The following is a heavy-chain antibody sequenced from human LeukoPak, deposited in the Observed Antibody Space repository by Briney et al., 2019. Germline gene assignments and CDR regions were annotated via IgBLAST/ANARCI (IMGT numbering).Heavy chain of an antibody. CDR2: IYYSGST. J-gene: IGHJ3*02. V-gene: IGHV4-59*01. CDR1: GGSISSYY. CDR3: ARGRFLDAFDI. Sequence: SETQSLTCTVSGGSISSYYWSWIRQPPGKGLEWIGYIYYSGSTKYKPSLKSRVTISVDTSKNQFSLKLSSVTAADTAVYYCARGRFLDAFDIWGQGTMVTVSS. D-gene: IGHD3-3*01.